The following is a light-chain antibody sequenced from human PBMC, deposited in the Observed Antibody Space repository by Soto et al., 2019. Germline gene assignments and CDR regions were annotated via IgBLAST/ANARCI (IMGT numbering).Light chain of an antibody. V-gene: IGKV3-15*01. CDR1: QSVSSK. CDR2: GAS. CDR3: QHYNDWPPTWT. J-gene: IGKJ1*01. Sequence: EIVMTQSPATLSVSPGERATLSCRASQSVSSKLAWYQQKPGQAPRVPIHGASTRATGIPARFSGSGSGTEFTLTISSLQSEDFAVYSCQHYNDWPPTWTFGQGTRVEIK.